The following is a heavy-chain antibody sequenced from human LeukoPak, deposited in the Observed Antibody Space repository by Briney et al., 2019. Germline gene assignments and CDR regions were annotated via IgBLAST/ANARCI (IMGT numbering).Heavy chain of an antibody. CDR1: GGTFISYA. J-gene: IGHJ6*04. Sequence: GPSVKVSCQASGGTFISYAISWVRQAPGQGLEWMGGIIPIFGTANYAQKFQGRVTITADESTSTAYMELSSLRSEDTAVYYCAREAVVPAAIGYYYYGMDVWGKGTTVTVSS. CDR2: IIPIFGTA. V-gene: IGHV1-69*13. CDR3: AREAVVPAAIGYYYYGMDV. D-gene: IGHD2-2*01.